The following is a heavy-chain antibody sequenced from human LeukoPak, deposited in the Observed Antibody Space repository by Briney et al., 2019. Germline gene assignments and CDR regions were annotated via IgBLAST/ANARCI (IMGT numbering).Heavy chain of an antibody. V-gene: IGHV1-2*02. CDR1: GYTFTGYY. CDR3: ARDGGYSSSPGGVTYFDY. Sequence: ASVKVSCKASGYTFTGYYMHWVRQAPGQGLEWMGWINPNSGGTNYAQKFQGRVTMTRDTSISTAYMELSRLRSDDTAVYYCARDGGYSSSPGGVTYFDYWGQGTLVTVSS. D-gene: IGHD6-6*01. CDR2: INPNSGGT. J-gene: IGHJ4*02.